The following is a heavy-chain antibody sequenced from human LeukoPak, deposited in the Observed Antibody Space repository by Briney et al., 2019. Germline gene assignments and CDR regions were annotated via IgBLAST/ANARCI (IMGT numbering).Heavy chain of an antibody. CDR1: GFTFSSYL. J-gene: IGHJ4*02. CDR3: ARYNSGWKMDDY. CDR2: IKQDGSEK. D-gene: IGHD6-19*01. V-gene: IGHV3-7*03. Sequence: GGSLRLSCAPSGFTFSSYLMTWVRPAPGGGVEGVADIKQDGSEKYYAGSVTGPFTITRDNAKNSLYLEMNSLKAEDTAVYFCARYNSGWKMDDYWGQGTLVTVSS.